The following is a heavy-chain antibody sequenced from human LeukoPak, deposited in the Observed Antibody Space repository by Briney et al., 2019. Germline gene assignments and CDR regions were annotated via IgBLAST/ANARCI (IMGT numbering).Heavy chain of an antibody. CDR2: ISAYNGDT. D-gene: IGHD3-22*01. CDR3: ARDLLDSSGYYAPRIDY. Sequence: ASVKVSCKASGYSFTNYGLNWVRQAPGQGLEWMGWISAYNGDTNYAQKLQGRVTMTTDTSTSTAYMELRSLRSDDTAVYYCARDLLDSSGYYAPRIDYWGQGTLVTVSS. J-gene: IGHJ4*02. V-gene: IGHV1-18*01. CDR1: GYSFTNYG.